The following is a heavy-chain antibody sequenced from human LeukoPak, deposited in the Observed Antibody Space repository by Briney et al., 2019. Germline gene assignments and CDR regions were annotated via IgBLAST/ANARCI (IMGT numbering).Heavy chain of an antibody. CDR1: GFTFISYA. CDR2: ISGSGGST. Sequence: GGSLRLSCAASGFTFISYAMSWVRQAPGKGLEWVSAISGSGGSTYYADSVKGRFTISRDNSKNTLYLQMNSLRAEDTAVYYCAKDSYYYDSTYGAFDIWGQGTMVTVSS. CDR3: AKDSYYYDSTYGAFDI. J-gene: IGHJ3*02. V-gene: IGHV3-23*01. D-gene: IGHD3-22*01.